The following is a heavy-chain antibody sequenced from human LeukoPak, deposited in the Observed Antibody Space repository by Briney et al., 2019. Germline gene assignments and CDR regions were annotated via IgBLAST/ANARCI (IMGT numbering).Heavy chain of an antibody. D-gene: IGHD6-13*01. CDR3: ARGLRKGYYFQH. J-gene: IGHJ1*01. CDR1: GYTFTSYD. CDR2: MNPNSGNT. V-gene: IGHV1-8*01. Sequence: ASVKVSCKASGYTFTSYDINWVRQATGQGLEWMGWMNPNSGNTGYAQKFQGRVTMTRNTSISTAYMELSSLRSEDTAVYYCARGLRKGYYFQHWGQGTLVTVSS.